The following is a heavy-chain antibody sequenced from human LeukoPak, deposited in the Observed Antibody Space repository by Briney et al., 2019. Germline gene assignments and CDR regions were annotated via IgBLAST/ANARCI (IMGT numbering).Heavy chain of an antibody. J-gene: IGHJ4*02. CDR2: ISSSGSTI. CDR1: GFTFSSYE. CDR3: ARDPSYGGNSDY. D-gene: IGHD5-18*01. Sequence: PGGSLRLSCAASGFTFSSYEMNWVRQAPGKGLEWVSYISSSGSTIYYADSVKGRFTISRDKAKNSLYLQMNSLRAEDTAVYYCARDPSYGGNSDYWGQGTLVTVSS. V-gene: IGHV3-48*03.